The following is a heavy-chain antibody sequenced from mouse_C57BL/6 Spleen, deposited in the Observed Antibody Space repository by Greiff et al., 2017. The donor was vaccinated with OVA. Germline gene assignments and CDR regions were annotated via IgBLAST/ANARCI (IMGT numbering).Heavy chain of an antibody. D-gene: IGHD2-3*01. CDR1: GFTFSDYG. CDR3: ARPGDGYCEYFDD. J-gene: IGHJ1*03. V-gene: IGHV5-17*01. CDR2: ISSGSSTF. Sequence: EVMLVESGGGLVKPGGSLKLSCAASGFTFSDYGMHWVRQAPEKGLEWVAYISSGSSTFYYADTVTGRFPISRDNAKNTLFLQKASMRAESTAMYCGARPGDGYCEYFDDWGKGTTVTVSS.